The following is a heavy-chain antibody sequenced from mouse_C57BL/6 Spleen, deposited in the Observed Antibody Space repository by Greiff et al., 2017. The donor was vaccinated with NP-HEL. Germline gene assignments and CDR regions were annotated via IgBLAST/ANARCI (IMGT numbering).Heavy chain of an antibody. V-gene: IGHV14-3*01. Sequence: EVKLQESVAELVRPGASVTLSCTASGFNIKNTYMHWVKQRPEHGLEWIGRIDPANGNTNYAPKFQGKATLTADTSSNTAYLQLSSLTSEDTAIDYCARNWDYAMDYWGQGTSVTVSS. J-gene: IGHJ4*01. CDR1: GFNIKNTY. D-gene: IGHD4-1*01. CDR3: ARNWDYAMDY. CDR2: IDPANGNT.